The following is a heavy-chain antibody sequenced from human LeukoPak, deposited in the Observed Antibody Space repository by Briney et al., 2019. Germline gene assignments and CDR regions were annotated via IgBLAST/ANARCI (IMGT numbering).Heavy chain of an antibody. V-gene: IGHV4-39*01. CDR1: GYSISSSSYY. CDR3: ARHPVIAIQYLDY. D-gene: IGHD2-21*01. J-gene: IGHJ4*02. Sequence: PSETLSLTCTVSGYSISSSSYYWGWIRQPPGKGLGWIGSIYYSGSTYYNPSLKSRVTISVDTSKNQFSLKLSSVTAADTAVYYCARHPVIAIQYLDYWGQGTLVTVSS. CDR2: IYYSGST.